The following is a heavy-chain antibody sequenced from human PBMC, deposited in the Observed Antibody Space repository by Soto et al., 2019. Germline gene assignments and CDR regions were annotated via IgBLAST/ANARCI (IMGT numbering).Heavy chain of an antibody. CDR2: IIDSGVST. CDR3: AKGRSYYYYYGVDV. Sequence: LRLSCAASGFTFSSYWMSWVRQAPGKGLEWVSDIIDSGVSTYYADSVKGRFTISRDNSKSTLYLQMNSLRAEDTALYYCAKGRSYYYYYGVDVWGQGTTVTVSS. J-gene: IGHJ6*02. CDR1: GFTFSSYW. V-gene: IGHV3-23*01.